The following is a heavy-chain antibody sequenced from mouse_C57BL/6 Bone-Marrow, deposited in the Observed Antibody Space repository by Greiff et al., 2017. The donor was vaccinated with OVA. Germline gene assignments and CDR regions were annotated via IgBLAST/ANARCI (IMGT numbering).Heavy chain of an antibody. CDR2: ILPGSGST. Sequence: VQLQQSGAELMKPGASVKLSCKATGYTFTGYWIEWVKQRPGHGLEWIGEILPGSGSTNYNEKFKGKATFTADTSSNTAYMQRSSLTTEESAIYYFVRDDYYGSSSWFAYWGQGTLVTVSA. V-gene: IGHV1-9*01. CDR1: GYTFTGYW. J-gene: IGHJ3*01. D-gene: IGHD1-1*01. CDR3: VRDDYYGSSSWFAY.